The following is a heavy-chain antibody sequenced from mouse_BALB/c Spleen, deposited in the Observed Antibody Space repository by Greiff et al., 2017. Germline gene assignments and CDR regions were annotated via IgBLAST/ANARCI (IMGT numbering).Heavy chain of an antibody. D-gene: IGHD1-1*02. V-gene: IGHV1-80*01. CDR2: IYPGDGDT. Sequence: VKLMESGAELVRPGSSVKISCKASGYAFSSYWMNWVKQRPGQGLEWIGQIYPGDGDTNYNGKFKGKATLTADKSSSTAYMQLSSLTSEDSAVYFCARDYGKTYYYFDYWGQGTTLTVSS. CDR3: ARDYGKTYYYFDY. CDR1: GYAFSSYW. J-gene: IGHJ2*01.